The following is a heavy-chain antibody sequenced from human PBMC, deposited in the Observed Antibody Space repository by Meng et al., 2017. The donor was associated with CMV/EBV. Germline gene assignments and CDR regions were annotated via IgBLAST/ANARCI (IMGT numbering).Heavy chain of an antibody. CDR1: GGSFSGYY. D-gene: IGHD2-2*01. J-gene: IGHJ6*02. Sequence: SETLSLTCAVYGGSFSGYYWSWIRQPPGKGLEWIGEINHSGSTNYNPSLKSRVTISVDTSKNQFSLKLSSVTAADTAVYYCARRPAYYYYSMDVWGQGTTVTVSS. CDR2: INHSGST. CDR3: ARRPAYYYYSMDV. V-gene: IGHV4-34*01.